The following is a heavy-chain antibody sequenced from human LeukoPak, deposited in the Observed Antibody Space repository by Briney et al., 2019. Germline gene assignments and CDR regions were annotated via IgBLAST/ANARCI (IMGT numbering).Heavy chain of an antibody. Sequence: GSLRLSCAASGFTFSSYAMTWVRQAPGKGLEWIGEIYHSGSTNYNPSLKSRVTISVDKSKNQFSLKLSSVTAADTAVYYCASSVPYYFDYWGQGTLVTVSS. CDR2: IYHSGST. D-gene: IGHD3-10*02. J-gene: IGHJ4*02. V-gene: IGHV4-4*02. CDR1: GFTFSSYAM. CDR3: ASSVPYYFDY.